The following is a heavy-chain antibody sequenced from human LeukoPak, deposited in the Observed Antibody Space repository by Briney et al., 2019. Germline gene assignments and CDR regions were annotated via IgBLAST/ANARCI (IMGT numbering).Heavy chain of an antibody. Sequence: SETLSLTCAVYGGSFSGYCWSWIRQPPGKGLEWIGEINHSGSTNYNPSLKSRVTISVDTSKNQFSLKLSSVTAADTAVYYCGKGKYNWFDPWGQGTLVTVSS. V-gene: IGHV4-34*01. J-gene: IGHJ5*02. CDR3: GKGKYNWFDP. CDR1: GGSFSGYC. CDR2: INHSGST.